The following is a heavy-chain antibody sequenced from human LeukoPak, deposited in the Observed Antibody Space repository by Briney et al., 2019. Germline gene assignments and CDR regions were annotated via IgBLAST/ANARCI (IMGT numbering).Heavy chain of an antibody. CDR2: SHTSGST. CDR3: PRGRYYDDSGYYYSFDY. Sequence: SETLSLTCTVSGGSISSGNDYWSWIRQPAGEGLEWIGRSHTSGSTSDNPSLKSRVTVSGDTYKKQFSLKLSSVTAADTAVYYCPRGRYYDDSGYYYSFDYWGQGPLVPVSS. V-gene: IGHV4-61*02. J-gene: IGHJ4*02. CDR1: GGSISSGNDY. D-gene: IGHD3-22*01.